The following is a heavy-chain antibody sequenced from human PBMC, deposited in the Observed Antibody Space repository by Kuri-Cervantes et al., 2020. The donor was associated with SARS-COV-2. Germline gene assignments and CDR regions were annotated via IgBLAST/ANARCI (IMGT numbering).Heavy chain of an antibody. J-gene: IGHJ5*02. CDR2: INHSGST. CDR1: GGSFSGYY. CDR3: ARVRYCSSPSYRHCGWFDP. D-gene: IGHD2-2*01. Sequence: SQTLSLTCAVYGGSFSGYYWSWIRQPPGKGLEWIGEINHSGSTNYNPSLKSRVTISVDTSKNQFSLKLSSVTAADTAVYYCARVRYCSSPSYRHCGWFDPWGQGTLVTVSS. V-gene: IGHV4-34*01.